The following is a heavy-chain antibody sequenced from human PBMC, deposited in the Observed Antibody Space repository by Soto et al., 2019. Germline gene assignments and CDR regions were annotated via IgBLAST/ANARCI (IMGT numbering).Heavy chain of an antibody. CDR2: IHYSGGT. CDR3: ARDLNYYGSGSYWRYFDY. CDR1: GGSSSSGDYY. J-gene: IGHJ4*02. V-gene: IGHV4-30-4*01. D-gene: IGHD3-10*01. Sequence: ASETLSLTCTLSGGSSSSGDYYWSWIRQPPGKGLEWIGYIHYSGGTQYNPSLKSRVTISLGTSKNQFSLKVSSVTAADTAVYYCARDLNYYGSGSYWRYFDYWGQGTLVT.